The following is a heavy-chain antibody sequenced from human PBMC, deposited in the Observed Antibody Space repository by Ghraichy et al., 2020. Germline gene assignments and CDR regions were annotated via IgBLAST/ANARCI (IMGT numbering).Heavy chain of an antibody. CDR2: IYYSGST. CDR1: GGSISSYY. Sequence: SETLSLTCTVSGGSISSYYWSWIRQPPGKGLEWIGYIYYSGSTNYNPSLKSRVTISVDTAKNQSSLKLSTVTAADTAVYYCARAESITGNTLGPPDYWGQGTLVTVSS. CDR3: ARAESITGNTLGPPDY. D-gene: IGHD1-7*01. V-gene: IGHV4-59*01. J-gene: IGHJ4*02.